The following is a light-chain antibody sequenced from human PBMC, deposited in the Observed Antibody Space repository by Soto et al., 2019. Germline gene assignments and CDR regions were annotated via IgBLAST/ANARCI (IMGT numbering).Light chain of an antibody. CDR3: QQRRNLPIT. V-gene: IGKV3-11*01. J-gene: IGKJ5*01. Sequence: SPAALSVSAGERAILSRRASQSVGSKLAWYQQKPGQAPRLLIYGASTRPTAIPARFSGSGSGTDFILTISSLEPEDFAVYYCQQRRNLPITFGQRRLLEVK. CDR1: QSVGSK. CDR2: GAS.